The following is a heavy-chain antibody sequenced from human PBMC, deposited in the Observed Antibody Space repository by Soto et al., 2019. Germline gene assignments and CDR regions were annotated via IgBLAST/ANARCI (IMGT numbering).Heavy chain of an antibody. D-gene: IGHD3-9*01. Sequence: GGSLRLSCAASGFTFSSYAMHWVRQAPGKGLERVAVISYDGSNKYYADSVKGRFTISRDNSKNTLYLQMNSLRAEDTAVYYCAREIPGVGDILTGPLGGFDPWGQGTLVTVSS. J-gene: IGHJ5*02. CDR2: ISYDGSNK. V-gene: IGHV3-30-3*01. CDR1: GFTFSSYA. CDR3: AREIPGVGDILTGPLGGFDP.